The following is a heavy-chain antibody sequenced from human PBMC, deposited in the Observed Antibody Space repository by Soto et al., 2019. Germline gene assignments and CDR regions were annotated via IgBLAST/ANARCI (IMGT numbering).Heavy chain of an antibody. Sequence: GGSLRLSCAASGFTFSSYGMHWVRQAPGKGLEWVAVIWYDGSNKYYADSVKGRFTISRDNSKNTLYLQMNSLRAEDTAVYYCARGPYDFWSGYYNPHYYDYYYLDVWGKGTTVTVSS. CDR1: GFTFSSYG. D-gene: IGHD3-3*01. J-gene: IGHJ6*03. CDR3: ARGPYDFWSGYYNPHYYDYYYLDV. V-gene: IGHV3-33*01. CDR2: IWYDGSNK.